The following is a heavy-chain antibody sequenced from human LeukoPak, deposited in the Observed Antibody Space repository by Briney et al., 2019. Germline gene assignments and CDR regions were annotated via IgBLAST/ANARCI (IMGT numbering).Heavy chain of an antibody. Sequence: GGSLRLSCAASGFTFSSYAMSWVRQAPGKGLEWVAVIWYDGNKKYYADSVKGRFTISRDNSKNTLYLQMNSLRVEDTAVYYCASGSYQGPFDYWGQGTLVTVSS. D-gene: IGHD1-26*01. V-gene: IGHV3-33*08. CDR2: IWYDGNKK. CDR3: ASGSYQGPFDY. J-gene: IGHJ4*02. CDR1: GFTFSSYA.